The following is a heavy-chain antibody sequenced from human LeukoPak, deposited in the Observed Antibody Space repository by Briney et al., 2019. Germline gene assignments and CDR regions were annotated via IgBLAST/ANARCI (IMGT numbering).Heavy chain of an antibody. CDR1: GFTFSDFA. J-gene: IGHJ6*01. V-gene: IGHV3-23*01. D-gene: IGHD1-26*01. CDR3: AKMKGHPLPKYYMDV. CDR2: IRGSGDNT. Sequence: GGSLRLSCAASGFTFSDFAMSWVRRTPGKGLEWVSGIRGSGDNTLYADSVKGRFTISRDNSKNTLYLEMNSLRAEDTAIYYCAKMKGHPLPKYYMDVWGQGTTVTVSS.